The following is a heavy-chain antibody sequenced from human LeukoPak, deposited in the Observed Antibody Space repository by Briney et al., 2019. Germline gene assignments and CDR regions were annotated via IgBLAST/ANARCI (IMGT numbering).Heavy chain of an antibody. Sequence: GGSLRLSCAAPGFTFSSYAMHWVRQAPGKGLEWVTVIWYDGSNKHYADSVKGRFTISRDNSKNTLYLQMDSLRAEDTAIYYCARAFGASSGYSVDYWGQGTLVTVSS. CDR1: GFTFSSYA. CDR3: ARAFGASSGYSVDY. J-gene: IGHJ4*02. V-gene: IGHV3-33*01. CDR2: IWYDGSNK. D-gene: IGHD3-22*01.